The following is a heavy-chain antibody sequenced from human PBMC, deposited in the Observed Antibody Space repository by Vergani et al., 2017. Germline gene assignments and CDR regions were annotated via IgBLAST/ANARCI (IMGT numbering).Heavy chain of an antibody. Sequence: QVQLQESGPGLVKPSETLSLTCTVSGDSVISTDYHWGWIRQPPGKGLEWIGSMDYSGSTSYNPSLESRISISFETPKDQFSLRLTSVTAVDTAVYYCASKRGACRAAYCHWYDFWGPGTLVGVSS. J-gene: IGHJ4*02. CDR1: GDSVISTDYH. CDR2: MDYSGST. V-gene: IGHV4-39*01. D-gene: IGHD2-15*01. CDR3: ASKRGACRAAYCHWYDF.